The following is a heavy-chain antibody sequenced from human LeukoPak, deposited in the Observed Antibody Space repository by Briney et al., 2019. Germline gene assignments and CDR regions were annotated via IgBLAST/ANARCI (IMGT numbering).Heavy chain of an antibody. J-gene: IGHJ4*02. D-gene: IGHD3-16*02. CDR1: GYTFTSYG. Sequence: ASVKVSCKASGYTFTSYGISWVRQAPGQGLEWMGWISAYNGNTNYAQKLQGRVTMTTDTSTSTAYMELRSLRSDDTAVYYCARVSPNYDYVWGSYRTFDYWGQGTLVTVSS. CDR3: ARVSPNYDYVWGSYRTFDY. V-gene: IGHV1-18*01. CDR2: ISAYNGNT.